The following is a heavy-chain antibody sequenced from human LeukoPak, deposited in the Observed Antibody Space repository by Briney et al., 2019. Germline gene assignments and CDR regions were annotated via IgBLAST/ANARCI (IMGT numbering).Heavy chain of an antibody. V-gene: IGHV3-49*04. J-gene: IGHJ4*02. CDR1: GFTFGDYA. Sequence: GGSLRLSCTASGFTFGDYAMSWVRQAPGKGLEWVGFIRSKTHGGTTEFAAPVKGRFSISRDDSKRIAYLQMNSLETEDTAVYYCTRDGIPETNWSGYYIDYWGQGTLVTVSS. D-gene: IGHD3-3*01. CDR3: TRDGIPETNWSGYYIDY. CDR2: IRSKTHGGTT.